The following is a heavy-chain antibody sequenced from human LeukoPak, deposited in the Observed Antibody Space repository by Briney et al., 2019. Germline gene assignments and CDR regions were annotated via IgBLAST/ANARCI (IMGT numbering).Heavy chain of an antibody. CDR1: GFTFSSYS. D-gene: IGHD3-22*01. Sequence: PGGSLRLSCAASGFTFSSYSMNWVRQAPGKGLEWLSYISSSGSTIYYADSVKGRFTISRDNAKSSLYLQMNTLRAEDTAVYYCARAGHVITMTVVLDAFDIWGQGTMVTVSS. CDR2: ISSSGSTI. CDR3: ARAGHVITMTVVLDAFDI. J-gene: IGHJ3*02. V-gene: IGHV3-48*04.